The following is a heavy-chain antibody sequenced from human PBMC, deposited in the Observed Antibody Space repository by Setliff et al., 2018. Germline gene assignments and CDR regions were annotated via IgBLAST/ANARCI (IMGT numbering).Heavy chain of an antibody. CDR2: VSTYNGDT. CDR3: ARINFYVSSGYYYAPEL. V-gene: IGHV1-18*01. Sequence: ASVKVSCKASGYSFTSFSITWVRQAPGQGLEWLGWVSTYNGDTKSAQKFRGRVTMTTDTSTNTAYMDLGSLRSDDTAFYFCARINFYVSSGYYYAPELWGQGTTVTVSS. J-gene: IGHJ4*02. D-gene: IGHD3-22*01. CDR1: GYSFTSFS.